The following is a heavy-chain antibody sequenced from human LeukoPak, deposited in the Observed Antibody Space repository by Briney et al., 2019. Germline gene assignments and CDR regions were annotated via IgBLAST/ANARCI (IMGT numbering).Heavy chain of an antibody. D-gene: IGHD6-6*01. Sequence: GGSLRLSCAASGFTFYNYAMSWVRQAPGKGLEWVSAISGSGGSTYYADSVKGRFTISRDNSKNTLYLQMNSLRAEDTAVYYCAKWKYSNSGIDDYWGQGTLVTVSS. J-gene: IGHJ4*02. CDR2: ISGSGGST. CDR3: AKWKYSNSGIDDY. V-gene: IGHV3-23*01. CDR1: GFTFYNYA.